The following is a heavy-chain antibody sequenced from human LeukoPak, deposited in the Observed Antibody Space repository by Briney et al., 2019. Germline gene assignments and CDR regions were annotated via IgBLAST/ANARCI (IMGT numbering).Heavy chain of an antibody. D-gene: IGHD3/OR15-3a*01. V-gene: IGHV3-23*01. CDR2: ISGSAERM. CDR1: GFIFDNYA. CDR3: AKRDYPSPTDFYPFFDY. Sequence: GGSLRLSCVASGFIFDNYAMAWVRQAPGKGLEWVSGISGSAERMYYADSVRGRFTISRDNSKNTLFLQLNSLRADDTAVYFCAKRDYPSPTDFYPFFDYWGQGALVTVSS. J-gene: IGHJ4*02.